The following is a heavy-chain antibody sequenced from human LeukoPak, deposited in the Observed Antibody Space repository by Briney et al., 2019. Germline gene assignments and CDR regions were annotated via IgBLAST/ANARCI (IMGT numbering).Heavy chain of an antibody. CDR3: ARDPEDYGDYVGVGYYYYYMDV. V-gene: IGHV3-30*01. CDR2: ISYDGSNK. D-gene: IGHD4-17*01. Sequence: GGSLRLSCAASGFTFSSYAMHWVRQAPGKGLEWVAVISYDGSNKYYADSVKGRFTISRDNSKNTLYLQMNSLRAEDTAVYYCARDPEDYGDYVGVGYYYYYMDVWGKGTTVTVSS. J-gene: IGHJ6*03. CDR1: GFTFSSYA.